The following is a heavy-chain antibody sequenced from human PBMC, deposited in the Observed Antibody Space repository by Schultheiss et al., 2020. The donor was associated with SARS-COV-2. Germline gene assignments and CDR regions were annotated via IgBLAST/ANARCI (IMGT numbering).Heavy chain of an antibody. J-gene: IGHJ4*02. CDR1: GGSISSYF. D-gene: IGHD4-17*01. Sequence: SETLSLTCTVSGGSISSYFWSWIRQPPGKGLEWIGYIYYSGSTNYNPSLKSRVTISVDTSKNQFSLKLSSVTAADTAVYYCAKDHAGPTVTTKIFDYWGQGTLVTVSS. CDR2: IYYSGST. V-gene: IGHV4-59*12. CDR3: AKDHAGPTVTTKIFDY.